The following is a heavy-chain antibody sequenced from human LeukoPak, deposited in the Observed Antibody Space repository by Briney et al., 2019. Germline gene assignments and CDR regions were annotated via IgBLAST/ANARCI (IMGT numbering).Heavy chain of an antibody. J-gene: IGHJ4*02. CDR2: IYHSGST. D-gene: IGHD6-25*01. Sequence: SETLSLTCTVSGYSISSGYYWGWIRQPPGKGLEWIGSIYHSGSTYYNPSLKSRVTISVDTSKNQFSLKLSSVTAADTAVYYWSRGPATLPSLLDYWGQGTLVTVSS. V-gene: IGHV4-38-2*02. CDR3: SRGPATLPSLLDY. CDR1: GYSISSGYY.